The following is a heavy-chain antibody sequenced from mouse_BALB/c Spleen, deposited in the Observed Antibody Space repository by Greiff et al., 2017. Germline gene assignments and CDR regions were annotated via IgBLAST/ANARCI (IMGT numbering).Heavy chain of an antibody. D-gene: IGHD1-1*01. Sequence: EVMLVESGGGLVQPGGSRKLSCAASGFTFSSFGMHWVRQAPEKGLEWVAYISSGSSTIYYADTVKGRFTISRDNPKNTLFLQMTSLRSEDTAMYYCARNNYGSSSSYAMDYWGQGTSVTVSS. CDR3: ARNNYGSSSSYAMDY. CDR2: ISSGSSTI. V-gene: IGHV5-17*02. CDR1: GFTFSSFG. J-gene: IGHJ4*01.